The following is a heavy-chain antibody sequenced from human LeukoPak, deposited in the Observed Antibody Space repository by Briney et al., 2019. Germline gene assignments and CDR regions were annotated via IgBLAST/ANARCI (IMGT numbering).Heavy chain of an antibody. Sequence: GGSLRLSCAASGFTFSSYSMNWVRQAPGKGLEWVSSISSSSSYIYYADSVKGRFTISRDNAKNSLYLQMNSLRAEDTAVYYCARDRRDDYGDYDGLASNWFDPWGQGTLVTVSS. CDR1: GFTFSSYS. J-gene: IGHJ5*02. V-gene: IGHV3-21*01. CDR2: ISSSSSYI. CDR3: ARDRRDDYGDYDGLASNWFDP. D-gene: IGHD4-17*01.